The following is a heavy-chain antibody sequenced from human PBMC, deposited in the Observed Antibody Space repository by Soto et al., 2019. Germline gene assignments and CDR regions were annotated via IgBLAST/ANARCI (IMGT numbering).Heavy chain of an antibody. J-gene: IGHJ6*03. V-gene: IGHV3-9*01. CDR3: AKDAHGRGYFDWSLSTSYPTYYYYYYYMDV. CDR1: GFTFDDYA. Sequence: SLRLSCAASGFTFDDYAMHWVRQAPGKGLEWVSGIRWNSGSIGYADSVKGRFTISRDNAKNSLYLQMNSLRAEDTALYYCAKDAHGRGYFDWSLSTSYPTYYYYYYYMDVWGKGTTVTVSS. CDR2: IRWNSGSI. D-gene: IGHD3-9*01.